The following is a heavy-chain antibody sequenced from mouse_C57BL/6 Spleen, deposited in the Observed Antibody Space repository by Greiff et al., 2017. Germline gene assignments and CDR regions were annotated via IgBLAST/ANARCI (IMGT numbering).Heavy chain of an antibody. J-gene: IGHJ4*01. CDR2: ISYDGSN. V-gene: IGHV3-6*01. CDR3: ARDGDYDYDVWDAMDY. D-gene: IGHD2-4*01. CDR1: GYSITSGYY. Sequence: EVKVEESGPGLVKPCQSLSLTCSVTGYSITSGYYWNWIRQFPGNKLEWMGYISYDGSNNYNPSLKNRISITRDTSKNQFFLKLNSVTTEDTATYYCARDGDYDYDVWDAMDYWGQGTSVTVSS.